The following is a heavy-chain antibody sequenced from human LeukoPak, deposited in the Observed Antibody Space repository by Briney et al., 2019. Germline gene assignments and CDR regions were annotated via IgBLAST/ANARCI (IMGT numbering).Heavy chain of an antibody. CDR2: IYYSGTT. D-gene: IGHD2-15*01. CDR3: ARGRGGGGSSNNWFDP. J-gene: IGHJ5*02. Sequence: PSETLSLTCTVSGGSISSYYWSWIRQPPGKGLEWIGYIYYSGTTNYNPSLTSRVTISVDTSKNQFSLNLISVTAADTAVYFCARGRGGGGSSNNWFDPWGQGTLVTVSS. V-gene: IGHV4-59*12. CDR1: GGSISSYY.